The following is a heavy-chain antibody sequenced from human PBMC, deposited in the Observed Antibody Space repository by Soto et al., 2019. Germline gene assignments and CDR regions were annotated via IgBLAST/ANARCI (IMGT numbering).Heavy chain of an antibody. CDR2: IYYSGST. V-gene: IGHV4-31*03. J-gene: IGHJ5*02. CDR3: ARDARGSSSLSWFDP. D-gene: IGHD6-6*01. CDR1: GGSICSGGYY. Sequence: LSLTCTVSGGSICSGGYYWCWIRQHPGKGLEWIGYIYYSGSTYYNPSLKSRVTISVDTSKNQFSLKLSSVTAADTAVYYCARDARGSSSLSWFDPWGQGTLVTVSS.